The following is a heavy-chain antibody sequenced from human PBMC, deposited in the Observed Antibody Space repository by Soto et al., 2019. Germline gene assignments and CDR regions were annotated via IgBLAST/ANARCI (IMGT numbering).Heavy chain of an antibody. CDR2: VYYTGST. Sequence: SETLSLTCGVSGGSISGSYWSWIRQSPGKGLEWLGYVYYTGSTNYSPSLRSRVSISVDTSKNEFSLRLSSVTAADTAVYFCARSVAVPGAHIDYWGQGTQVTVSS. V-gene: IGHV4-59*01. CDR3: ARSVAVPGAHIDY. J-gene: IGHJ4*02. CDR1: GGSISGSY. D-gene: IGHD6-19*01.